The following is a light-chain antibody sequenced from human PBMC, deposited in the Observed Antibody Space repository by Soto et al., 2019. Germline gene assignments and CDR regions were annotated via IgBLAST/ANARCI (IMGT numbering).Light chain of an antibody. J-gene: IGKJ1*01. CDR1: QSVSSN. Sequence: EIVLTQSPGTLSLSPGERATLSCRASQSVSSNLAWYQQKPGQAPRLLIYGASTRATGIPARFSGSGSGTEFTLTISSLQSEDFAVYYCQQYNNWPPVLTFGQGTKVDI. CDR2: GAS. CDR3: QQYNNWPPVLT. V-gene: IGKV3-15*01.